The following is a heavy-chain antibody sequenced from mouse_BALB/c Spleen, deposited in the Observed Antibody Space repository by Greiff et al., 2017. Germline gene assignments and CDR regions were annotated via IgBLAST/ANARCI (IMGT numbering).Heavy chain of an antibody. Sequence: EVMLVESGGGLVQPGGSLRLSCATSGFTFTDYYMSWVRQPPGKALEWLGFIRNKANGYTTEYSATVKGRFTISRDNSQSILYLQMNTLRAEDSATYYCARSMIRGAGFAYWGQGTLVTVSA. V-gene: IGHV7-3*02. CDR1: GFTFTDYY. CDR2: IRNKANGYTT. CDR3: ARSMIRGAGFAY. J-gene: IGHJ3*01. D-gene: IGHD2-4*01.